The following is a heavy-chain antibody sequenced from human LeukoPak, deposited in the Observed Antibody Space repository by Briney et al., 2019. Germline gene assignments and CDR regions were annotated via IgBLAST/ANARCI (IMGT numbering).Heavy chain of an antibody. V-gene: IGHV4-59*01. CDR3: ARDRAGGGMDV. Sequence: SETLSLTCTVSGGSISSYYCSWIRQPPGKGLERIGYIYFSGSTNYNPSLESRVTISVDTSKNQFSLKLSSVTAADTAVYYCARDRAGGGMDVWGQGTTVTVSS. CDR1: GGSISSYY. D-gene: IGHD3-10*01. J-gene: IGHJ6*02. CDR2: IYFSGST.